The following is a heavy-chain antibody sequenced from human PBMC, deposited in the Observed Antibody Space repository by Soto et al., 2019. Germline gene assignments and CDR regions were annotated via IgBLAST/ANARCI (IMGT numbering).Heavy chain of an antibody. CDR3: WIVGGRWAVAGRQDAFDF. D-gene: IGHD6-19*01. V-gene: IGHV4-34*01. J-gene: IGHJ3*01. CDR2: INHSGST. CDR1: GGSFSGYY. Sequence: ASETLSLTCAVYGGSFSGYYWSWIRQPPGKGLEWIGEINHSGSTNYNPSLKSRVTISVDTSKNQFSLKLSSVAAADTAVYYGWIVGGRWAVAGRQDAFDFWGEGTMVTVSS.